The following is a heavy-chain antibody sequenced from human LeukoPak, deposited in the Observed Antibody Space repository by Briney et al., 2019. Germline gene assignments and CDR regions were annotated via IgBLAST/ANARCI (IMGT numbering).Heavy chain of an antibody. J-gene: IGHJ5*02. CDR2: IYNIGST. CDR1: GFTVRSNY. D-gene: IGHD1-14*01. CDR3: AREPGSGRS. V-gene: IGHV3-66*01. Sequence: GGPLRLPYASSGFTVRSNYLRWFGQAPGKGPEWVSVIYNIGSTYYADSVKGRFSISRDNSKNTLYLQMNSLRAEDTGVYYCAREPGSGRSWGQGTLVTVSS.